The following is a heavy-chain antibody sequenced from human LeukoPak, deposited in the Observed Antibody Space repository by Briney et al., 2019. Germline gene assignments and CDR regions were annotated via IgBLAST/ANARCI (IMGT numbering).Heavy chain of an antibody. J-gene: IGHJ4*02. CDR1: GFTFSSYS. V-gene: IGHV3-21*01. CDR2: ISSSSSYI. CDR3: ARDSTYYYDSSGYPPDY. D-gene: IGHD3-22*01. Sequence: GGSLRLSCAASGFTFSSYSMNWVRQVPGKGLEWVSSISSSSSYIYYADSVKGRFTISRDNAKNSLYLQMNSLRAEDTAVYYCARDSTYYYDSSGYPPDYWGRGTLVTVSS.